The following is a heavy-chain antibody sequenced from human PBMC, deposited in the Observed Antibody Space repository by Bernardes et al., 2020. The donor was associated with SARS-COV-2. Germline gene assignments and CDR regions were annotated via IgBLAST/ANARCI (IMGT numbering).Heavy chain of an antibody. D-gene: IGHD3-22*01. Sequence: SETLSLTCTVSGGSISSYYWSWIRQPPGKGLEWIGYIYYSGSTNYNPSLKSRVTISVDTSKNQFSLKLSSVTAADTAVYYCARGAHHYYDSSGFMYSFDYWGQGTLVIVSS. CDR2: IYYSGST. V-gene: IGHV4-59*08. J-gene: IGHJ4*02. CDR3: ARGAHHYYDSSGFMYSFDY. CDR1: GGSISSYY.